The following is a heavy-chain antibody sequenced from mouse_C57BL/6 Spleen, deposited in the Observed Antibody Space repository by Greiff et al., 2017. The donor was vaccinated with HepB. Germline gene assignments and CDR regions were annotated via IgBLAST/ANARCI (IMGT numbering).Heavy chain of an antibody. J-gene: IGHJ1*03. CDR1: GYSITSDY. CDR3: ARGGAYDYDDWYFDV. V-gene: IGHV3-8*01. Sequence: VQLKQSGPGLAKPSQPLSLTCSVTGYSITSDYWNWLRKFPGNKLEYMGYISYSGSTYYNPSLKSRISITRDTSKNQYYLQLNSLTTEDTATYYCARGGAYDYDDWYFDVWGTGTTVTVSS. D-gene: IGHD2-4*01. CDR2: ISYSGST.